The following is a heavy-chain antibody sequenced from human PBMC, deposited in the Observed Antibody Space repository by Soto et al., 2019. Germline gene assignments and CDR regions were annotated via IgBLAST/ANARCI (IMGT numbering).Heavy chain of an antibody. CDR3: ARDGTYHFDY. V-gene: IGHV4-59*01. D-gene: IGHD1-26*01. CDR2: ISYSGST. CDR1: GASISSYY. Sequence: SETLSLTCTVSGASISSYYWSWIRQPPGKGLEWIGYISYSGSTNYSPSLKGRVTISVDTSKNQYSLKLNSVTAADTAVYYCARDGTYHFDYWGQGTLVTVSS. J-gene: IGHJ4*02.